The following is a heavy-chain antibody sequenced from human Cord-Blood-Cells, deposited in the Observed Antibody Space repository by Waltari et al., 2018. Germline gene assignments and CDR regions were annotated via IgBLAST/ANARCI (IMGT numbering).Heavy chain of an antibody. CDR1: GFTFSSYG. D-gene: IGHD1-20*01. CDR3: TRRITGDAFDI. J-gene: IGHJ3*02. CDR2: IRSKANSYAT. Sequence: VQLVESGGGVVQPGRSLRLSCAASGFTFSSYGMHWVRQASGKGLEWVGRIRSKANSYATAYAASVKGRFTISRDDSKNTAYLQMNSLKTEDTAVYYCTRRITGDAFDIWGQGTMVTVSS. V-gene: IGHV3-73*01.